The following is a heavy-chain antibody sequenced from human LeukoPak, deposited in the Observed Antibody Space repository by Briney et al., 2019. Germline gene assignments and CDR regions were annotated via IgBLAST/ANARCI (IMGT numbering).Heavy chain of an antibody. CDR3: AREVYYYDSSAYYWYFDL. CDR2: TRNRANSYTT. J-gene: IGHJ2*01. Sequence: PGGSLRLSCAASGFTFNDHYMDWVRQAPGKGLEWVGRTRNRANSYTTEYAASVKGRFTISRDDSKNSVYLQMNSLKTEDTAVYFCAREVYYYDSSAYYWYFDLWGRGTLVTVSS. V-gene: IGHV3-72*01. D-gene: IGHD3-22*01. CDR1: GFTFNDHY.